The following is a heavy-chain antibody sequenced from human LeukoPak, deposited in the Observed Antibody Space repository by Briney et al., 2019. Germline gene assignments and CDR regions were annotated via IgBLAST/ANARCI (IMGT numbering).Heavy chain of an antibody. CDR2: INPNSGGT. CDR3: ASFMDFGWYNAFDI. CDR1: GYTFTGYY. D-gene: IGHD3-9*01. V-gene: IGHV1-2*02. Sequence: ASVKVSCKASGYTFTGYYMHWVRQAPGQGLEWMGWINPNSGGTNYAQKFQGRVTMTRDTSISTAYMELSRLRSDDTAVYYCASFMDFGWYNAFDIWGQGTMVTVSS. J-gene: IGHJ3*02.